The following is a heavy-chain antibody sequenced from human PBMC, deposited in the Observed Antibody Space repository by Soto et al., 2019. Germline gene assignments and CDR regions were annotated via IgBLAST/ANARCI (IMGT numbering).Heavy chain of an antibody. CDR1: GYTFTSYG. V-gene: IGHV1-18*01. CDR3: SRSMPYSIGWEPSDY. CDR2: ISAYNGDT. Sequence: GASVKVSCKTSGYTFTSYGINWVRQAPGQGLEWVGWISAYNGDTNYAQKFQGRVTMTTDTSTTTAYMDLRSLRSDDTAVYYCSRSMPYSIGWEPSDYRGQGALVTVSS. D-gene: IGHD6-19*01. J-gene: IGHJ4*02.